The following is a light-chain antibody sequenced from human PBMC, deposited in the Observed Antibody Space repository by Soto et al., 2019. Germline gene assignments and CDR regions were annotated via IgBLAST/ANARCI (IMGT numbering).Light chain of an antibody. Sequence: ITQTPLSVSATRVQPASTSCQSSQSILQSDGNTYLYWYQQKPGKAPKLLIYDASNLETGVPSRFSGSGSGTDFTFTISSLQPEDIATYYCQQYDNLPPITFGQGTRLEIK. CDR3: QQYDNLPPIT. J-gene: IGKJ5*01. CDR1: QSILQSDGNTY. CDR2: DAS. V-gene: IGKV1-33*01.